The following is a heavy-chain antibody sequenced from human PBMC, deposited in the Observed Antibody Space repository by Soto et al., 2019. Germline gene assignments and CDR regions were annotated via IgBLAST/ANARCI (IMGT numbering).Heavy chain of an antibody. CDR2: ISTYNENT. CDR3: ATIKYTSGIDH. V-gene: IGHV1-18*01. D-gene: IGHD6-19*01. CDR1: FYTFTSYV. J-gene: IGHJ4*02. Sequence: LNFSCKASFYTFTSYVICCVRQYPVQGLDWMGWISTYNENTNYAQKLHFRVNMTTDTSTSTANMEVRSLRSDDTAVYYCATIKYTSGIDHWGQGTKVTVSS.